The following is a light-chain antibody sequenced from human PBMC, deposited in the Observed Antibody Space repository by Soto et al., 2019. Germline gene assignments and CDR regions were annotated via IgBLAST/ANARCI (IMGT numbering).Light chain of an antibody. CDR3: QQYGSSPTM. V-gene: IGKV3-20*01. J-gene: IGKJ1*01. Sequence: EILLTQSPGTLSLSPGESTTLXXRASQTVLNNYLTWYQQKPGQAPRGXIFGASIRATGIPDRFSGSGAGTDFTLTISRLEPEDFAVYYCQQYGSSPTMFGQGTKVDIK. CDR2: GAS. CDR1: QTVLNNY.